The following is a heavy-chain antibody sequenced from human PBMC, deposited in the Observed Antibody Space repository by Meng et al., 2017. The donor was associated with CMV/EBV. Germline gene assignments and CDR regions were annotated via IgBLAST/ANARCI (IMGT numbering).Heavy chain of an antibody. CDR2: IYTSGST. D-gene: IGHD3-22*01. CDR1: VGPISSYY. J-gene: IGHJ4*02. V-gene: IGHV4-4*07. Sequence: QGHLSGSGPGLVKPSRTLSLTCTVSVGPISSYYRSWTRQPAGKGREWIGRIYTSGSTNYNPSLKSRVTMSVDTSKNQFSLKLSSVTAADTAVYYCARGGLYYYDSSGHFDYWGQGTLVTVSS. CDR3: ARGGLYYYDSSGHFDY.